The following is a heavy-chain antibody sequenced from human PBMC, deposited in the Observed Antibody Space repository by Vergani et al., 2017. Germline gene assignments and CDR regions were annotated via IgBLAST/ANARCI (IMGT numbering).Heavy chain of an antibody. Sequence: QVQLQESGPGLVKPSQTLSLTCTVSGSSISSGGYYWSWIRQHPGKGLEWIGYIYYSGSTHYNPSLKSRVTISVDTSKNQFSLKLSSVTAADTAVYYCARAYDFWSGYYEDWGQGTLVTVSS. D-gene: IGHD3-3*01. CDR2: IYYSGST. V-gene: IGHV4-31*03. CDR3: ARAYDFWSGYYED. J-gene: IGHJ4*02. CDR1: GSSISSGGYY.